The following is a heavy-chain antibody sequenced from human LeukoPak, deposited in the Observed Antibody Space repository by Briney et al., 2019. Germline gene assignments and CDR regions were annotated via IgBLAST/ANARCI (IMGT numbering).Heavy chain of an antibody. Sequence: PSETLSLTCAVYGGSFSGYYWSWIRQPPGKGLEWIGEINHSGSTNYNPSLKSRVTISVDTSKNQFSLKLSSVTAADTAVYYCARGYRTRRVAVTYYFDYWGQGTLVTVSS. CDR2: INHSGST. V-gene: IGHV4-34*01. J-gene: IGHJ4*02. D-gene: IGHD2-15*01. CDR1: GGSFSGYY. CDR3: ARGYRTRRVAVTYYFDY.